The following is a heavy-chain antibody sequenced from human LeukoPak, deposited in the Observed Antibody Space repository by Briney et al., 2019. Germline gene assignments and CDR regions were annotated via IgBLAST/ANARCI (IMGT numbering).Heavy chain of an antibody. CDR3: TRGGRRYSTFKGGFAS. V-gene: IGHV4-34*01. J-gene: IGHJ4*02. Sequence: PSETLSLTCGVYGGSLSGLYWSWIRQLPGKGLEWIGEINQSGSPNYNPSLKSRLSISIDTPKNQFSLKMSSVTAADTAVYYCTRGGRRYSTFKGGFASWGQGTQVTVSS. CDR1: GGSLSGLY. D-gene: IGHD1-1*01. CDR2: INQSGSP.